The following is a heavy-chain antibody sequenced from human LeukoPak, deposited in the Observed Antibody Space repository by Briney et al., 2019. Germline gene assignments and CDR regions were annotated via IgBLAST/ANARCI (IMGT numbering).Heavy chain of an antibody. CDR3: AKLGGATPYFDY. CDR2: ISGSGGST. D-gene: IGHD1-26*01. V-gene: IGHV3-23*01. J-gene: IGHJ4*02. Sequence: GGSMRLSCAAYGFTFSSYAMSWVRQAPGKGLEWVSAISGSGGSTYYADSVKGRFTISRDNSKNTLYLQMNSLRAEDTAVYYCAKLGGATPYFDYWGQGTLVTVSS. CDR1: GFTFSSYA.